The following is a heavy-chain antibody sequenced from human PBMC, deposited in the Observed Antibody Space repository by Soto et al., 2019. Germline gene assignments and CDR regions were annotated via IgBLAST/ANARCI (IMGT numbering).Heavy chain of an antibody. D-gene: IGHD3-22*01. J-gene: IGHJ6*02. CDR2: IIPIFGTA. CDR3: ARGSSYDSSGYYPDYYYGMDV. Sequence: SVKVSCKASGGTFSSYAISWVRQAPGQGLEWMGGIIPIFGTANYAQKFQGRVTITADESTSTAYMELGSLRSEDTAVYYCARGSSYDSSGYYPDYYYGMDVWGQGTTVTVSS. V-gene: IGHV1-69*13. CDR1: GGTFSSYA.